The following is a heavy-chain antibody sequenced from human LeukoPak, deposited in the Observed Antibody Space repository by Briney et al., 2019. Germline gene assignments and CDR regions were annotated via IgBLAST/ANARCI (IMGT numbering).Heavy chain of an antibody. CDR1: GGSFSGYY. D-gene: IGHD4-17*01. Sequence: SEPLSLTCAVYGGSFSGYYWSWIRQPPGKGLEWIGEINHSGSTNYNPSLKSRVTISVDTSKNQFSLKLSSVTAADTAVYYCARHSSSVGYGDRYYFDYWGQGTLVTVSS. J-gene: IGHJ4*02. V-gene: IGHV4-34*01. CDR3: ARHSSSVGYGDRYYFDY. CDR2: INHSGST.